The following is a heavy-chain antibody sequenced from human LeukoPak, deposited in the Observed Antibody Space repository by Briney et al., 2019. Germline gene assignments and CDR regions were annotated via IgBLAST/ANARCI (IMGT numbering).Heavy chain of an antibody. V-gene: IGHV1-2*02. J-gene: IGHJ3*02. CDR2: INPNSGGT. D-gene: IGHD3-3*01. CDR3: ARGPRITIFGVVMANDAFDI. CDR1: GYTFTGYY. Sequence: RASVKVSCKASGYTFTGYYMHWVRQAPGQGLEWTGWINPNSGGTVYAQKFQGRVTMTRDTSSSTAYMELSRLRFDDTVVYYCARGPRITIFGVVMANDAFDIWGQGTMVTVSS.